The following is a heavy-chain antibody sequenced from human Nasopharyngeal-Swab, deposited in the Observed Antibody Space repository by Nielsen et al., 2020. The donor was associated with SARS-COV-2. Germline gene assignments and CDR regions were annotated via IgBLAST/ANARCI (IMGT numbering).Heavy chain of an antibody. Sequence: VRQAPGKGLEWVAVIWYDGSNKYYADSVKGRFTISRDNSKNTLYLQMNSLRAEDTAVYYCARVQNYCSGGSCSTLDAFDIWGQGTTVTVSS. J-gene: IGHJ3*02. D-gene: IGHD2-15*01. CDR2: IWYDGSNK. V-gene: IGHV3-33*01. CDR3: ARVQNYCSGGSCSTLDAFDI.